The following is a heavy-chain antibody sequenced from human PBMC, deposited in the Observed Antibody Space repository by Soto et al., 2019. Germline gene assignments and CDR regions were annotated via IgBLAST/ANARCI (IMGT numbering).Heavy chain of an antibody. V-gene: IGHV1-18*01. J-gene: IGHJ4*02. Sequence: QVPLVQSGAEVKKPGASVKVSCKASGYTFTSYGISWVRQAPGQGLEWMGWISAYNGNTNYAQKLQGRVTMTTDTSTSTAYMELRSLRSADTTEHYCARVDNPNIDIVVVVAALTNFDYWGQGTLVTVSS. CDR1: GYTFTSYG. CDR3: ARVDNPNIDIVVVVAALTNFDY. D-gene: IGHD2-15*01. CDR2: ISAYNGNT.